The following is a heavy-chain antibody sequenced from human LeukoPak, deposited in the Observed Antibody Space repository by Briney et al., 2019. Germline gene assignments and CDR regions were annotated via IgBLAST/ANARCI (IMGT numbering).Heavy chain of an antibody. V-gene: IGHV3-30-3*01. CDR2: ISYDGSNK. CDR1: GFTFSSYA. D-gene: IGHD1-7*01. Sequence: GGSLRLSCAASGFTFSSYAMHWVRQAPGKGLEWVAVISYDGSNKYYADSVKGRFTISRDNSKDTLYLQMNSLRAEDTAVYYCAKEELPPTEGYYYYYGMDVWGQGTTVTVSS. CDR3: AKEELPPTEGYYYYYGMDV. J-gene: IGHJ6*02.